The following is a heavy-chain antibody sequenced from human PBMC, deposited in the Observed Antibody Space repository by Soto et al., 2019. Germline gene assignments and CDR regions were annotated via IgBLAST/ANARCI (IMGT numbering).Heavy chain of an antibody. J-gene: IGHJ5*02. D-gene: IGHD6-13*01. CDR2: ISSSSSYT. CDR3: ARDRIDSSSWPQTNNWSAP. CDR1: GFTVSSNF. Sequence: KPGGSLRLSCAASGFTVSSNFMYWVRQAPGKGLEWVSYISSSSSYTNYADSVKGRFTISRDNAKNSLYLQMNSLSAEDTAVYYCARDRIDSSSWPQTNNWSAPWGQGTLVPVSS. V-gene: IGHV3-11*05.